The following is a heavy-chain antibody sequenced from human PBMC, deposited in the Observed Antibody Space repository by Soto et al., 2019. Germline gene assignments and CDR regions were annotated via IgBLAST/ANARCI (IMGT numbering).Heavy chain of an antibody. Sequence: GASVKVSCKASGYTFNKYAMHWVRQAPGQRLEWMGWINTGNGDTIYSQKFQGRVTITRDTSANTAYMEVSSLRFEDTAVYYCARDLPSTGWYDYWGQGTLVTVSS. D-gene: IGHD1-1*01. CDR3: ARDLPSTGWYDY. CDR1: GYTFNKYA. J-gene: IGHJ5*01. V-gene: IGHV1-3*04. CDR2: INTGNGDT.